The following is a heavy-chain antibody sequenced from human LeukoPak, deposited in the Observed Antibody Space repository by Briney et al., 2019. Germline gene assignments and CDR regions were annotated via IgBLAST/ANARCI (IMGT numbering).Heavy chain of an antibody. CDR3: AKGGHYSFFDA. V-gene: IGHV3-23*01. D-gene: IGHD3-10*01. Sequence: PGGSLRLSCTVSGLTLRNYAMTWVRQAPGKGLEWLSTVSGKGDERFYADSVKGRFTLSRDNSKNTLNLQMNSLRVEDTALYYCAKGGHYSFFDAWGQGILVTVSS. CDR1: GLTLRNYA. J-gene: IGHJ5*02. CDR2: VSGKGDER.